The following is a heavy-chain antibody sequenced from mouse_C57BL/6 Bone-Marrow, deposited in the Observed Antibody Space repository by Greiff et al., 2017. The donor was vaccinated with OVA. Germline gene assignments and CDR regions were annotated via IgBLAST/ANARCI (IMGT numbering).Heavy chain of an antibody. D-gene: IGHD3-2*02. CDR2: IDPSDSET. J-gene: IGHJ2*01. CDR1: GYTFTSYW. CDR3: ARRGELRLRGGYYFDY. Sequence: VQLQQPGAELVRPGSSVKLSCKASGYTFTSYWMHWVKQRPIQGLEWIGNIDPSDSETHYNQKFKDKATLTVDKSSSTASMQLRSLTSEDSAVYYCARRGELRLRGGYYFDYWGQGTTLTVSS. V-gene: IGHV1-52*01.